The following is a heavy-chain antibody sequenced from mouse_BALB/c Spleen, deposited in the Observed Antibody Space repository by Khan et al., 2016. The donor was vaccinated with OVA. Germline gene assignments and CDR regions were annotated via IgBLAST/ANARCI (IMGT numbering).Heavy chain of an antibody. J-gene: IGHJ3*01. D-gene: IGHD4-1*01. CDR2: IYPESDST. Sequence: QVQLKQSGPELVKPGASVKMSCKASGYTFTDYVMNWVKQRNGQGLEWIGQIYPESDSTYYNEKFKGKATLTADRYSSTAYMQLSNLTSEDSAVYFCARAGWDVFAYWGQGTLVTVSA. CDR3: ARAGWDVFAY. CDR1: GYTFTDYV. V-gene: IGHV1-77*01.